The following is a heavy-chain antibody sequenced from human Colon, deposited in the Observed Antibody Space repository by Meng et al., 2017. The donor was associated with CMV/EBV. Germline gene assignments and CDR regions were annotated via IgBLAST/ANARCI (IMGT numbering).Heavy chain of an antibody. D-gene: IGHD2-15*01. J-gene: IGHJ4*02. V-gene: IGHV4-34*01. CDR3: ARDDEFCSGGSCYYFDY. Sequence: SETLSLTCAVYGGSFSGYYWSWIRQPPGKGLEWIGEINHSGSTNYNPSLKSRVTISVDTSKNQFSLKLSSVTAADTAVYYCARDDEFCSGGSCYYFDYWGQGTLVTVSS. CDR2: INHSGST. CDR1: GGSFSGYY.